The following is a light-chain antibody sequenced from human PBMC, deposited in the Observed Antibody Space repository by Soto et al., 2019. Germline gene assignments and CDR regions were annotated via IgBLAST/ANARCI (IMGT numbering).Light chain of an antibody. V-gene: IGKV3D-20*02. CDR3: QQRYNWPPIT. CDR1: QSVSNNY. J-gene: IGKJ5*01. Sequence: EILLTQSPGTLSLSPGERATISCRASQSVSNNYLAWYQQKPGQSTRLLIYGASNRATGIPDRFSGSGSWTDFTLTISRLEPEDFAVYYCQQRYNWPPITFGQGTRLKIK. CDR2: GAS.